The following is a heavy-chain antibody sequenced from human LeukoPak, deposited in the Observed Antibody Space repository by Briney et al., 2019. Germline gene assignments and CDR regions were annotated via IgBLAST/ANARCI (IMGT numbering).Heavy chain of an antibody. V-gene: IGHV3-66*01. CDR1: GFTVSSNY. Sequence: GESLRLSCAASGFTVSSNYMSWVRQAPGKGLEWVSVIYSGGSTYYADSVKGRFTISRDNSKNTQYLQMNSLRAEDTAVYYRARDLDATGSGTDYWGQGTLVTVSS. D-gene: IGHD3-10*01. CDR2: IYSGGST. J-gene: IGHJ4*02. CDR3: ARDLDATGSGTDY.